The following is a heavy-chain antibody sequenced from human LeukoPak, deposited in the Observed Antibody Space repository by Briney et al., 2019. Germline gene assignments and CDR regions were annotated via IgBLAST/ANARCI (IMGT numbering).Heavy chain of an antibody. Sequence: GASVKVSRKVSGYTLTELSMHWVRQAPGKGLEWMGGFDPEDGETIYAQKFQGRVTMTEDTSTDTAYMELSSLRSEDTAVYYCATDTKIAVAGVFFIYWGQGTLVTVSS. CDR3: ATDTKIAVAGVFFIY. D-gene: IGHD3-22*01. CDR1: GYTLTELS. V-gene: IGHV1-24*01. CDR2: FDPEDGET. J-gene: IGHJ4*02.